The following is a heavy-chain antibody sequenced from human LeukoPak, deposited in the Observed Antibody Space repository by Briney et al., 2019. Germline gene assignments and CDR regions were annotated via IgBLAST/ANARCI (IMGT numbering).Heavy chain of an antibody. CDR1: GFTFSYFD. J-gene: IGHJ5*02. Sequence: GTSLRLSCAASGFTFSYFDMHWVRQAPGKGLEWVATICYDGSNKSYADSVKGRFTISRDNSKKTLHLQMNSLRTEDTAVYYCARGLSYGSGTSPANWFDPWGQEPWSPSPQ. CDR2: ICYDGSNK. D-gene: IGHD3-10*01. V-gene: IGHV3-33*01. CDR3: ARGLSYGSGTSPANWFDP.